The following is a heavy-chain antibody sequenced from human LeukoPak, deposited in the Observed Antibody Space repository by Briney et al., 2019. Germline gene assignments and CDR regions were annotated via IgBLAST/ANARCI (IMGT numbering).Heavy chain of an antibody. D-gene: IGHD3-22*01. CDR2: ISAYNGNT. CDR1: GYTFTSYG. Sequence: ASVKVSCKASGYTFTSYGISWVRQAPGQGLEWMGWISAYNGNTNYAQKLQGRVTMTTDTSTSTAYMELRSLRSDDTAVYYCARTLPDYYDSSGPVDDYWGQGTLVTVSS. V-gene: IGHV1-18*01. CDR3: ARTLPDYYDSSGPVDDY. J-gene: IGHJ4*02.